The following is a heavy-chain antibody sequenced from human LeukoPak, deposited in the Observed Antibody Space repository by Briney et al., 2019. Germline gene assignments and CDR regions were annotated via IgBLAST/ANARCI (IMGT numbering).Heavy chain of an antibody. CDR2: FRGRGGST. V-gene: IGHV3-23*01. CDR3: ANAGIAAAGTFDY. D-gene: IGHD6-13*01. CDR1: GLPLSSYT. J-gene: IGHJ4*02. Sequence: GGSLRLSCALSGLPLSSYTMRWVREAPGGGGEGVSPFRGRGGSTYYADSVKGRFTISRDNSKNTLYLQMNSLRAEDTAVYYWANAGIAAAGTFDYWGQGTLVTVSS.